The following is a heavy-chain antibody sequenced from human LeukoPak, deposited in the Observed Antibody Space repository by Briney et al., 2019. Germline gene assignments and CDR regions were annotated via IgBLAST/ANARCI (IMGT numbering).Heavy chain of an antibody. CDR2: IIPIFGTA. CDR1: GGTFSSYA. D-gene: IGHD6-19*01. J-gene: IGHJ4*02. V-gene: IGHV1-69*13. Sequence: SVKVSCKASGGTFSSYAISWVRRAPGQGLEWMGGIIPIFGTANYAQKFQGRVTITADESTSTAYMELNSLRVEDTAVYYCARLGPASSGWPESFDYWGQGTLVTVSS. CDR3: ARLGPASSGWPESFDY.